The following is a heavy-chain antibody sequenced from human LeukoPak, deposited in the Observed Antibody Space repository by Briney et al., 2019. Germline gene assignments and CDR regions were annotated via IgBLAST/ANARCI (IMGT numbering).Heavy chain of an antibody. D-gene: IGHD1-1*01. CDR3: APMEMATTTPSRY. V-gene: IGHV1-69*04. Sequence: SVKVSCKASGGTFSSYAISWGRQAPGQGLEWMGSIIPILGIANYAQKFQGRVTMTADKSTSTAYMELSSLRSEDTALSYCAPMEMATTTPSRYSGERTLATVPS. CDR2: IIPILGIA. CDR1: GGTFSSYA. J-gene: IGHJ4*02.